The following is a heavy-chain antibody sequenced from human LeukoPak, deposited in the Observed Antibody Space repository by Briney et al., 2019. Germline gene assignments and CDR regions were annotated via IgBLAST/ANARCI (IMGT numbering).Heavy chain of an antibody. CDR2: IYPGDSDT. V-gene: IGHV5-51*01. CDR3: ARGVYSSSWYGGRLDP. D-gene: IGHD6-13*01. CDR1: GYSFTSYW. J-gene: IGHJ5*02. Sequence: GESLKISCKGSGYSFTSYWIGWVRQMPGKGLEWMGIIYPGDSDTRYSPSFQGQVTISADKSISTAYLQWSSLKASDTAMYYCARGVYSSSWYGGRLDPWGQGTLVTVSS.